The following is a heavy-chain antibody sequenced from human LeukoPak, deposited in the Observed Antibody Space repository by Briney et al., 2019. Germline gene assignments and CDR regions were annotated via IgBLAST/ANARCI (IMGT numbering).Heavy chain of an antibody. CDR3: ARVRLTGTHAFDI. CDR1: GGSISSSSYY. Sequence: PSETLSLTCTVSGGSISSSSYYWGWIRQPPGKGLEWIGSIYYSGSTYYNPSLKSRVTISVDTSKNQFSLKLSSVTAADTAVYYCARVRLTGTHAFDIWGQGTMVTVSS. D-gene: IGHD3-9*01. CDR2: IYYSGST. V-gene: IGHV4-39*01. J-gene: IGHJ3*02.